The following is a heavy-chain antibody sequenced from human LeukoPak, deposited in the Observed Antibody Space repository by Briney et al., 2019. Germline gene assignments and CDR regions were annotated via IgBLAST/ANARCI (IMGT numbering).Heavy chain of an antibody. CDR2: ISLDGSNK. CDR1: GFTFSSYG. J-gene: IGHJ4*02. V-gene: IGHV3-30*18. Sequence: GRSLRLSCAASGFTFSSYGMHWVRQAPGKGLEWVALISLDGSNKDYAESVKGRFTISRDSSKNTLYLQMNSLRAEDTAVYHCAKDGEVSWFGPESYWGQGTLVAVSS. D-gene: IGHD3-10*01. CDR3: AKDGEVSWFGPESY.